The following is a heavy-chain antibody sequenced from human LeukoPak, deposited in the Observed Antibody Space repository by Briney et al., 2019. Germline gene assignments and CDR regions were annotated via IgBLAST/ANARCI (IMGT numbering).Heavy chain of an antibody. Sequence: PSETLSLTCTVSGGSIWSWIRQPPGKGLELIGCIYYSGSTNYNPSLKSRVTMSVDTSKNQFSLRLSSVTAADTAVYYCARDRGGLVPAIDYWGQGTLITVSS. CDR3: ARDRGGLVPAIDY. J-gene: IGHJ4*02. CDR1: GGSI. V-gene: IGHV4-59*12. D-gene: IGHD2-2*01. CDR2: IYYSGST.